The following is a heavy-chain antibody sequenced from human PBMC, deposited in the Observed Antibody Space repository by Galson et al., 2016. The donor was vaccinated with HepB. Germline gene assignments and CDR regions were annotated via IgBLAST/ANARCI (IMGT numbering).Heavy chain of an antibody. D-gene: IGHD5-24*01. CDR2: IWCDGSEK. V-gene: IGHV3-33*06. CDR3: AKEATYRGEGYNGDP. J-gene: IGHJ5*02. Sequence: SLRLSCAASGFAFSKDGMHWVRQAPGKGLEWVAVIWCDGSEKYYEDSVKGRFTISRDNSKNTLYLQINSLRAEDTAVYYCAKEATYRGEGYNGDPWGQGILVSVSS. CDR1: GFAFSKDG.